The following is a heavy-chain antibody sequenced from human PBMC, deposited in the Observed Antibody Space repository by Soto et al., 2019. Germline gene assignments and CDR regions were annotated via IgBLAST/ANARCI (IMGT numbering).Heavy chain of an antibody. CDR2: INHSGST. V-gene: IGHV4-34*01. Sequence: SSETLSLTCAVYGGSFSGYYWSWIRQPPGKGLEWIGEINHSGSTNYNPSLKSRVTISVDTSKNQFSLKLSSVTAADTAVYYCERGFRYYYGSGSEYYYYGMDVWGQGTTVTVSS. CDR1: GGSFSGYY. CDR3: ERGFRYYYGSGSEYYYYGMDV. D-gene: IGHD3-10*01. J-gene: IGHJ6*02.